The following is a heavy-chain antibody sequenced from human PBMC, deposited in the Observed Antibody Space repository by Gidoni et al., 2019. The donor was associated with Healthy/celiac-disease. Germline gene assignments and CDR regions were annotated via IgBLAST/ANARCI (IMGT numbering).Heavy chain of an antibody. CDR2: INHSGSA. D-gene: IGHD6-13*01. CDR3: ARGNKARAAAGWRYFQH. V-gene: IGHV4-34*01. Sequence: QVQLQQWGAGLLKPSATLSLTCAVYGGSFSGYYWYWIRPPPGKGLEWIGEINHSGSANYNPSLKSRVTISVDTSKNQFSLKLSSVTAADTAVYYCARGNKARAAAGWRYFQHWGQGTLVTVSS. J-gene: IGHJ1*01. CDR1: GGSFSGYY.